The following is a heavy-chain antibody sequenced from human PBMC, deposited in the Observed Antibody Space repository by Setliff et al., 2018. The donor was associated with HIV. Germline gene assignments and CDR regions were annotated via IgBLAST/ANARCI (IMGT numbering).Heavy chain of an antibody. CDR3: ARGSLYSSSSCFDY. CDR1: GGSITRTPYY. Sequence: SETLSLTCTVSGGSITRTPYYWSWIRQPPGKGLEWTGSIYHSGKTYYNPSLKSRLTISVDTSKNQFSLKLSSVTAADTAVYYCARGSLYSSSSCFDYWGQGTLVTVSS. D-gene: IGHD6-13*01. J-gene: IGHJ4*02. V-gene: IGHV4-39*07. CDR2: IYHSGKT.